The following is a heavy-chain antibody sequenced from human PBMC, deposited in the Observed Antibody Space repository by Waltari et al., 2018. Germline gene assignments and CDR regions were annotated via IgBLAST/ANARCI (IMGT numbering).Heavy chain of an antibody. CDR3: ATYVGASVGTAAFDV. J-gene: IGHJ3*01. Sequence: QLHLQESGPGLVKPSETLSLTCSVSGGPITSSPHYWGWIRQPPGKGLEWTGTISYSGATYYNPSLRSRVTISLDTSKNQFSLKLNSVTAADTAVYYCATYVGASVGTAAFDVWGQGTMVTASS. CDR1: GGPITSSPHY. CDR2: ISYSGAT. D-gene: IGHD3-10*02. V-gene: IGHV4-39*01.